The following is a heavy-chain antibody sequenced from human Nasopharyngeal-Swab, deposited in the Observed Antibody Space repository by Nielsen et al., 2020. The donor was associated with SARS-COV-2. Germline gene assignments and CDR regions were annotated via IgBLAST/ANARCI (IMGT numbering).Heavy chain of an antibody. CDR1: GGSFSGYY. CDR3: ARGDLTYYDFWSGFDY. V-gene: IGHV4-34*01. D-gene: IGHD3-3*01. CDR2: INHSGST. Sequence: SETLSLTCAVYGGSFSGYYWSWIRQPPGKGLGWIGEINHSGSTNYNPSLKSRVTISVDTSKNQFSLKLSSVTAADTAVYYCARGDLTYYDFWSGFDYWGQGTLVTVSS. J-gene: IGHJ4*02.